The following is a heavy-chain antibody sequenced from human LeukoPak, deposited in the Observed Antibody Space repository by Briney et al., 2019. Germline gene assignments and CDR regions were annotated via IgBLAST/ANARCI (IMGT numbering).Heavy chain of an antibody. D-gene: IGHD3-22*01. CDR3: ARYDSSGYYYGCFDY. CDR2: IYYTGST. J-gene: IGHJ4*02. Sequence: RTSETLSLTCTVSGGSVNGYYWSWIRQPPGRGLEWIGGIYYTGSTNYNPSLKSRVTISVETSKKQVSLKLSSVTAADTAVYYCARYDSSGYYYGCFDYWGQGTLVTVSS. V-gene: IGHV4-59*02. CDR1: GGSVNGYY.